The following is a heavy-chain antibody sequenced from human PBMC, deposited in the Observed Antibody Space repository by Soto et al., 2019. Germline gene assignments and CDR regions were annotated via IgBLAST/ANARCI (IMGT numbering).Heavy chain of an antibody. D-gene: IGHD3-22*01. Sequence: GESLKISCKGSGYSFTSYWIGWVLQMPGKGLEWMGIIYPGDSDTRYSPSFQGQVTISADKSISTACLQWSSLKASDTAMYYCARCTYHYDSSGYYYGVLSYYGIDVWGQGTTVTVYS. CDR1: GYSFTSYW. J-gene: IGHJ6*02. CDR2: IYPGDSDT. CDR3: ARCTYHYDSSGYYYGVLSYYGIDV. V-gene: IGHV5-51*01.